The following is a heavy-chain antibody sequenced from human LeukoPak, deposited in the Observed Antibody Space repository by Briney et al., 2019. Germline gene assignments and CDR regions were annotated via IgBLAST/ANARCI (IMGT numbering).Heavy chain of an antibody. CDR3: ARVGRVTMIVVVKKNWDFDL. D-gene: IGHD3-22*01. J-gene: IGHJ2*01. Sequence: PSETLSLTCAVYGGSFSGYYWSWIRQPPGKGLEWIGEMNHSGSTNYNPSLKSRVTISVDTSKNQFSLKLSSVTAADTAVYYCARVGRVTMIVVVKKNWDFDLWGRGTLVTVSS. CDR2: MNHSGST. CDR1: GGSFSGYY. V-gene: IGHV4-34*01.